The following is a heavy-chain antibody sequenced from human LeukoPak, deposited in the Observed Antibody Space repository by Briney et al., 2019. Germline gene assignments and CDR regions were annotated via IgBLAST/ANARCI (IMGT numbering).Heavy chain of an antibody. CDR3: ASSHDSSGND. Sequence: GGSLRLSCVASGISFSSYWMAWVRQAPGKGPEWVANIKYDGTHKFYADSVKGRFTISRDNAKNSLFLEMNSLTADDTAVYFCASSHDSSGNDWGQGTLVTVSS. CDR1: GISFSSYW. D-gene: IGHD3-22*01. V-gene: IGHV3-7*01. CDR2: IKYDGTHK. J-gene: IGHJ4*02.